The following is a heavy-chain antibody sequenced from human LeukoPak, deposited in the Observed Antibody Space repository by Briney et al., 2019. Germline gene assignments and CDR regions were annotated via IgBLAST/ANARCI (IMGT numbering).Heavy chain of an antibody. CDR2: ISYDGSNK. CDR1: GFTFSSYG. J-gene: IGHJ4*02. Sequence: PGGSLRLSCAASGFTFSSYGMHWVRQAPGKGLEWVAVISYDGSNKYYADSVKGRFTISRDNSKNTLYLQMNSLRAEDTAVYYCARERSRSCDYWGQGTLVTVSS. CDR3: ARERSRSCDY. V-gene: IGHV3-30*03.